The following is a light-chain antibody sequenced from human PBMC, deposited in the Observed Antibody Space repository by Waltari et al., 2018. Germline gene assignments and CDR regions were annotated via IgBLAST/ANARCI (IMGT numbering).Light chain of an antibody. CDR3: QSYDSSLSGWV. CDR2: GNS. J-gene: IGLJ1*01. Sequence: QSVLTQPPSVSGAPGQRVTISCTGSSSNIGAGYDVHWYQQLPGTAPKLLIYGNSHRPSGVPDRFSGAKSGTSASLAITGLQAEDEADYYCQSYDSSLSGWVFGTGTKVTVL. CDR1: SSNIGAGYD. V-gene: IGLV1-40*01.